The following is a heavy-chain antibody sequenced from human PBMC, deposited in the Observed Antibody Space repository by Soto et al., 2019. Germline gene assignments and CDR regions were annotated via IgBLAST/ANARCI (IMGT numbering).Heavy chain of an antibody. CDR1: GFTFSSYG. D-gene: IGHD2-2*01. V-gene: IGHV3-30*18. CDR3: AKDVFEGQLLHYYYGMDV. J-gene: IGHJ6*02. CDR2: ISYDGSNK. Sequence: QVQLVESGGGVVQPGRSLRLSCAASGFTFSSYGMHWVRQAPGKGLEWVAVISYDGSNKYYADSVKGRFTISRDNSKNTLYRQMNSLRAEDTAGYYCAKDVFEGQLLHYYYGMDVWGQGTTVTVSS.